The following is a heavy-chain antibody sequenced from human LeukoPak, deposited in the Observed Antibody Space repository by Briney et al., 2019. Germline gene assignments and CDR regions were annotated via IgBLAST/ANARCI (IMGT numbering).Heavy chain of an antibody. V-gene: IGHV1-18*01. CDR2: INAYNGNT. D-gene: IGHD3-22*01. J-gene: IGHJ6*02. Sequence: SSVKLSCKASGYTFISYGITWVRQAPGQGLEWMGWINAYNGNTNYAQKLQDRVTMTTDTSTSTVYMELRSLRPDDTAVYYCARSDSSGYYYYYYGMDVWGQGTTVTVSS. CDR1: GYTFISYG. CDR3: ARSDSSGYYYYYYGMDV.